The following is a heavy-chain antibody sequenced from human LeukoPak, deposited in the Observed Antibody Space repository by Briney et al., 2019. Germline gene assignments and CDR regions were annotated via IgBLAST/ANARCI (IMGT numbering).Heavy chain of an antibody. CDR3: ARPYYYDSRIDP. Sequence: SETLSLTCTVSGGSISSGDYCWSWIRQPPGKGLEWIAYMYYSGSTYYNPSLKSRVTMSADTSKNQLSLKLSSVTAADTAVYYCARPYYYDSRIDPWGQGILVTVSS. D-gene: IGHD3-22*01. CDR2: MYYSGST. J-gene: IGHJ5*02. CDR1: GGSISSGDYC. V-gene: IGHV4-30-4*01.